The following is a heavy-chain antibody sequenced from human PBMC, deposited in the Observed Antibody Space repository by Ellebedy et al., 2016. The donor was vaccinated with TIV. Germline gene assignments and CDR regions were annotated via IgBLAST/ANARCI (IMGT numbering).Heavy chain of an antibody. CDR3: ARCFSGSGISWFDP. J-gene: IGHJ5*02. V-gene: IGHV4-59*06. CDR2: IYYSGST. CDR1: GGSISSYY. Sequence: SETLSLXXTVSGGSISSYYWSWIRQPPGKGLEWIGYIYYSGSTYYNPSLKSRVTISVDTSKNQFSLKLSSVTAADTAVYYCARCFSGSGISWFDPWGQGTLVTVSS. D-gene: IGHD3-10*01.